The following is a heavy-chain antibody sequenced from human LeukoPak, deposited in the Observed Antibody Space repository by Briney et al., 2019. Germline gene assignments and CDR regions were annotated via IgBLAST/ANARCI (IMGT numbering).Heavy chain of an antibody. CDR3: ARGVQWLVPADY. CDR2: INPSGGST. V-gene: IGHV1-46*01. D-gene: IGHD6-19*01. Sequence: ASVKVSCKASGYTFTSYYMHWVRQAPGQGLEWMGIINPSGGSTGYAQKFQGRVTMTRDMSTSTVYMELSSLRSEDTAVYYCARGVQWLVPADYWGQGTLVTVSS. J-gene: IGHJ4*02. CDR1: GYTFTSYY.